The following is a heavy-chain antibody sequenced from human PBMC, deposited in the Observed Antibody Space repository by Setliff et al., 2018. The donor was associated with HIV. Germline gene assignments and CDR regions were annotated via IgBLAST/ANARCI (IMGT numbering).Heavy chain of an antibody. Sequence: PGGSLRLSCAASGFTFSSYSMNWVRQAPGKGLEWVSSISSSSSYIYYADSVKGRFTISRDNAKNSLYLQMNSLRAEDTAVYYCARDYYDSSGYQYREYFQHWGQGTLVTVSS. CDR2: ISSSSSYI. J-gene: IGHJ1*01. V-gene: IGHV3-21*01. CDR3: ARDYYDSSGYQYREYFQH. CDR1: GFTFSSYS. D-gene: IGHD3-22*01.